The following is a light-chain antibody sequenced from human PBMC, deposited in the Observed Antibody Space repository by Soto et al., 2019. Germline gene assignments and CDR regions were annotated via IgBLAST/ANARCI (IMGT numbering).Light chain of an antibody. V-gene: IGLV2-14*01. J-gene: IGLJ1*01. CDR2: DVS. CDR3: SSYTSSSTNV. Sequence: QSVLTQPASVSASPGQSITISCTGTSSDVGGYNYVSWYQQHPGKAPKLMIYDVSNRPSGVSDRFSGSKSGNTASLTISGLQAEDEADYYCSSYTSSSTNVFGTGPKVTVL. CDR1: SSDVGGYNY.